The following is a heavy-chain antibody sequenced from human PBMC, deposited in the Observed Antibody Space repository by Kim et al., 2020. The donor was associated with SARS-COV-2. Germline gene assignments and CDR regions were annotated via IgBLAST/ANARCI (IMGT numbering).Heavy chain of an antibody. CDR3: ARERASLEWFQRRWVFDY. D-gene: IGHD3-3*01. V-gene: IGHV4-34*01. Sequence: SETLSLTCAVYGGSFSGYYWSWIRQPPGKGLEWIGEINHSGSTNYNPSLKSRVTISVDTSKNQFSLKLSSVTAADTAVYYCARERASLEWFQRRWVFDYWGQGTLVTVSS. CDR1: GGSFSGYY. CDR2: INHSGST. J-gene: IGHJ4*02.